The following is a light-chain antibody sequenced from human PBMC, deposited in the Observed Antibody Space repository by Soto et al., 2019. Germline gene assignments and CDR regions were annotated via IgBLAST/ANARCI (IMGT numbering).Light chain of an antibody. CDR3: AAWDDSYVV. J-gene: IGLJ2*01. CDR1: SSNIGSNY. CDR2: RNN. Sequence: QSVLTQPPSASGTPGQRVTISCSGSSSNIGSNYVYWYQQLPGTAPKLLIYRNNQRPSGVPDRFSGSKSGTSASLAISGLRSEDEADYYCAAWDDSYVVFGGVTKVTVL. V-gene: IGLV1-47*01.